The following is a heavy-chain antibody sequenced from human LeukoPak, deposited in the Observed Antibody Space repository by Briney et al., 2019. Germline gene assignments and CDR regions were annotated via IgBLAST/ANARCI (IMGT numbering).Heavy chain of an antibody. J-gene: IGHJ4*02. V-gene: IGHV4-61*02. CDR3: ARDKGNYYDSRGAGYFGY. Sequence: SETLSLTCTVSGGSISSGSYYWSWIRQPAGKGLEWIGRIYTSGSTNYNPSLKSRVTISVDTSKNQFSLKLSSVTAADTAVYYCARDKGNYYDSRGAGYFGYWGQGTLVTVSS. CDR2: IYTSGST. D-gene: IGHD3-22*01. CDR1: GGSISSGSYY.